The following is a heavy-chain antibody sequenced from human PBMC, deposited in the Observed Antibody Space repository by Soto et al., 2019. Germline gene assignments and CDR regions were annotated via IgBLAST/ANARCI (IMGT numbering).Heavy chain of an antibody. V-gene: IGHV3-73*01. CDR3: TSSGAVAAAGTDDY. CDR2: IRSKANSYAT. J-gene: IGHJ4*02. CDR1: GFTFSGSA. D-gene: IGHD6-13*01. Sequence: GGSLRLSCAASGFTFSGSAMHWVRQASGKGLEWVGRIRSKANSYATAYAASEKGRFTISRDDSKHTAYLQMNSLKTEDTAVYYCTSSGAVAAAGTDDYWGQGTLVTVSS.